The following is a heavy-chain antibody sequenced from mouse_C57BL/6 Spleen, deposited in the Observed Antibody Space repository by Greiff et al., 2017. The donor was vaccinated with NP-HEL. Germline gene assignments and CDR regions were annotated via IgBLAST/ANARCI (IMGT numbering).Heavy chain of an antibody. D-gene: IGHD1-1*01. V-gene: IGHV1-19*01. J-gene: IGHJ1*03. Sequence: EVQLQQSGPVLVKPGASVKMSCKASGYTFTDYYMNWVKQSHGKSLEWIGVINPYNGGTSYNQKFKGKATLTVDKSSSTAYMELNSLTSEDSAVYYCARTDGSSDWYFDVWGTGTTVTVSS. CDR2: INPYNGGT. CDR3: ARTDGSSDWYFDV. CDR1: GYTFTDYY.